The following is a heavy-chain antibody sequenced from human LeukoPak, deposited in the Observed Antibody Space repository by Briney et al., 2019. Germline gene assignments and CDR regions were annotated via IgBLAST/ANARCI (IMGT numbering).Heavy chain of an antibody. V-gene: IGHV3-23*01. D-gene: IGHD6-13*01. CDR2: ISGSGGST. Sequence: GGSLRLSCAASGFTFSSYAMSWVRQAPGKGLEWVSAISGSGGSTYYADSVKGRFAISRDNSKNTLYLQVNSLRAEDTAVYYCAKDKYSSSLYYFDYWGQGTLVTVSS. J-gene: IGHJ4*02. CDR3: AKDKYSSSLYYFDY. CDR1: GFTFSSYA.